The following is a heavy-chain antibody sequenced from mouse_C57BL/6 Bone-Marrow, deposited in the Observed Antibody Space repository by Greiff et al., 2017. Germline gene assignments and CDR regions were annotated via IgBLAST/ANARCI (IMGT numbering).Heavy chain of an antibody. CDR2: INPSSGYT. Sequence: VQGVESGAELARPGASVKMSCKASGYTFTSYTMHWVKQRPGQGLEWIGYINPSSGYTKYNQKFKDKATLTADKSSSTAYMQLSSLTSEDSAVYYCATFSQSFYFDYWGQGTTLTVSS. D-gene: IGHD6-2*01. J-gene: IGHJ2*01. V-gene: IGHV1-4*01. CDR1: GYTFTSYT. CDR3: ATFSQSFYFDY.